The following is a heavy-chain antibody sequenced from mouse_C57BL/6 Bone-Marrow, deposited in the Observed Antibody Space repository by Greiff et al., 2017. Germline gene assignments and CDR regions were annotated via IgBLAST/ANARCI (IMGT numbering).Heavy chain of an antibody. CDR1: GFTFSSYT. CDR2: ISRAGGNT. CDR3: ARRKGYVDV. V-gene: IGHV5-9*01. Sequence: EVQLVESGGGLVKPGGSLKLSCAASGFTFSSYTMSWVRQTPEKRLEWVETISRAGGNTYYPDSVKGRFTISRDNAKNTLYLQMSSLRSEDTALYYCARRKGYVDVWGTGTTVTVSS. J-gene: IGHJ1*03.